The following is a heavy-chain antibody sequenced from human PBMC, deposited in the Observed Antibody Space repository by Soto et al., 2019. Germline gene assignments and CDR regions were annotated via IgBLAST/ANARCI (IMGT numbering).Heavy chain of an antibody. CDR3: AREGVKGYCSGGSCPHDAFDI. CDR2: INPSGGST. D-gene: IGHD2-15*01. CDR1: GYTFTSYY. Sequence: QVQLVQSGAEVKKPGASVKVSCKASGYTFTSYYMHWVRQAPGQGLEWMGIINPSGGSTSYAQKFQGRVTMPRDTSTSTVYMALSSLRSEDTAVYYCAREGVKGYCSGGSCPHDAFDIWGQGTMVTVSS. V-gene: IGHV1-46*01. J-gene: IGHJ3*02.